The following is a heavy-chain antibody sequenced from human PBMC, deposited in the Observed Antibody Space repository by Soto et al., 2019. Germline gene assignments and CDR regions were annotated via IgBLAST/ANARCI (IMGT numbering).Heavy chain of an antibody. J-gene: IGHJ4*02. CDR2: IYYSGST. Sequence: SETLSLTCTVSGGSISSSSYYWGWIRQPPGKGLEWIGSIYYSGSTYYNPSLQSRVTISVDTSKNQFSLKLSSVTAPDTAGYYCARSRRYNWNDVFAFDYWGQGTLVTVS. V-gene: IGHV4-39*01. D-gene: IGHD1-1*01. CDR1: GGSISSSSYY. CDR3: ARSRRYNWNDVFAFDY.